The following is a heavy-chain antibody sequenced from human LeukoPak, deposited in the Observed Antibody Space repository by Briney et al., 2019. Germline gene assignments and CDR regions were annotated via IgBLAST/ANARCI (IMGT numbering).Heavy chain of an antibody. CDR2: IGSRSSSI. Sequence: GGSLRFSCAASGFTFSSYSMNWVRQAPGKGLEWVSSIGSRSSSIYYADSVRGRFTVSRDNAKNSLYLQMNSLRGEDTAVYYCAREWEEAFDYWGQGTPVTVSS. D-gene: IGHD1-26*01. V-gene: IGHV3-21*01. CDR1: GFTFSSYS. J-gene: IGHJ4*02. CDR3: AREWEEAFDY.